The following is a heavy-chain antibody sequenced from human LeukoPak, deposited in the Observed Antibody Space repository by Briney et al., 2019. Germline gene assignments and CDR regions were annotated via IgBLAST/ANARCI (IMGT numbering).Heavy chain of an antibody. D-gene: IGHD2-15*01. CDR3: TKSNSGDSSKPTFDY. V-gene: IGHV3-23*01. CDR2: ISGSGGST. J-gene: IGHJ4*02. CDR1: GFTFSSYA. Sequence: PGGSLRLSCAASGFTFSSYAMSWVRQAPGKGLEWASAISGSGGSTYYADSVKGRFTISRDNSKNTLYLQMNSLRAEDTAVYYCTKSNSGDSSKPTFDYWGQGTLVTVSS.